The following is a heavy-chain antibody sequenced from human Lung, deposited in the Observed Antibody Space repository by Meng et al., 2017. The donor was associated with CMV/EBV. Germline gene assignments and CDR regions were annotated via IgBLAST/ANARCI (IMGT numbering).Heavy chain of an antibody. Sequence: GGSLRLSCKGSGYSFTSYWIGWARQMPGKGLEWMGIIYPGDSDTRYSPSFQGQVTISADKSISTAYLQWSSLKASDTAMYYCARGVYSSSSNWFDPWGQGTLVXVSS. CDR3: ARGVYSSSSNWFDP. J-gene: IGHJ5*02. D-gene: IGHD6-6*01. CDR1: GYSFTSYW. CDR2: IYPGDSDT. V-gene: IGHV5-51*01.